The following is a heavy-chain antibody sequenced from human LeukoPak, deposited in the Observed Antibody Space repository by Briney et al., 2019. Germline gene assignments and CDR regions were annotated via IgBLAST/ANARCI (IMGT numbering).Heavy chain of an antibody. CDR1: GYTFTSYY. V-gene: IGHV1-46*01. D-gene: IGHD2-8*01. CDR2: INPSGGST. CDR3: ARDYCTNGVCYPWTD. J-gene: IGHJ4*02. Sequence: ASVKVSCKASGYTFTSYYMHWVRQAPGQGLEWMGIINPSGGSTSYAQKFQGRVTMTRDTSTSTVYMELSSLRSEDTAVYHCARDYCTNGVCYPWTDWGQGTLVTVSS.